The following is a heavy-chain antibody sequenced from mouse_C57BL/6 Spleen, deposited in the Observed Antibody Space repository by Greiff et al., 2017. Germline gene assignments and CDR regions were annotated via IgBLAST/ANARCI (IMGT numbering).Heavy chain of an antibody. D-gene: IGHD1-1*01. Sequence: VQLQQSGAELVKPGASVKISCKASGYAFSSYWMNWVKQRPGKGLEWIGQIYPGDGDTNYNGKFKGKATLTADKSSSTAYMQLSSLTSEDSAVYFCARRDYGSRYWYFDVWGTGTTVTVSS. CDR2: IYPGDGDT. V-gene: IGHV1-80*01. CDR3: ARRDYGSRYWYFDV. J-gene: IGHJ1*03. CDR1: GYAFSSYW.